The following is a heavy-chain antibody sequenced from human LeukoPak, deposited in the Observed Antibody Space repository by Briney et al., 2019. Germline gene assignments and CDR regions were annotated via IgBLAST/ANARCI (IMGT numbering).Heavy chain of an antibody. CDR2: IAIAGDT. Sequence: GGSLRLSCAASGFTFSRYDIHWVRQAAGRGLEWVAAIAIAGDTFYAGSVKGRFTISRENAKNSLYLQMNSLRAGDTAVYYCARGVDGFDPWGPGTLVTVSS. V-gene: IGHV3-13*01. J-gene: IGHJ5*02. CDR3: ARGVDGFDP. CDR1: GFTFSRYD.